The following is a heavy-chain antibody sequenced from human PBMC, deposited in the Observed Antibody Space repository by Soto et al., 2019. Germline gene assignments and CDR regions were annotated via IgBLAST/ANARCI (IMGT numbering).Heavy chain of an antibody. CDR1: GFPLTTGGEA. CDR2: VFWDDDQ. CDR3: AHRLYSTLFDY. D-gene: IGHD4-4*01. J-gene: IGHJ4*02. Sequence: SGPTLVNPTQTLTLTCAFSGFPLTTGGEAVGWIRQPPGKALEWLALVFWDDDQRYNPSLKRRLTVTKDSSKRQVVLTMTDMDPVDTATYYCAHRLYSTLFDYWGPGTLVTVSS. V-gene: IGHV2-5*02.